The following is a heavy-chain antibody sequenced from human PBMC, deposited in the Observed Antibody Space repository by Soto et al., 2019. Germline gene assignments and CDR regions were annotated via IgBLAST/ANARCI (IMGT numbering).Heavy chain of an antibody. J-gene: IGHJ6*02. Sequence: QVQLVQSGAEVKKPGSSVKISCKASGGSFRTNAFSWVRQAPGQGLEWMGGIIPIFPTPDYAQKFQGRVTITADESTTTTYVELSSLRSADTATYYCARDKDRQQLGGNYYYIMAVWGQGTTVTVSS. V-gene: IGHV1-69*12. CDR3: ARDKDRQQLGGNYYYIMAV. CDR1: GGSFRTNA. CDR2: IIPIFPTP. D-gene: IGHD3-3*02.